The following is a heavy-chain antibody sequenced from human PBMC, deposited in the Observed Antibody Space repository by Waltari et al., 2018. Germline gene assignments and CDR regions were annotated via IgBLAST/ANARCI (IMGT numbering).Heavy chain of an antibody. CDR3: ASGIAVAGGGFFDY. Sequence: QVQLQESGPGLVKPSETLSLTCPVSGGSISSHYWSWIRQPPGKGLEWIGYIYYSGSTNYNPSLKSRVTISVDTSKNQFSLKLSSVTAADTAVYYCASGIAVAGGGFFDYWGQGTLVTVSS. CDR2: IYYSGST. D-gene: IGHD6-19*01. J-gene: IGHJ4*02. CDR1: GGSISSHY. V-gene: IGHV4-59*11.